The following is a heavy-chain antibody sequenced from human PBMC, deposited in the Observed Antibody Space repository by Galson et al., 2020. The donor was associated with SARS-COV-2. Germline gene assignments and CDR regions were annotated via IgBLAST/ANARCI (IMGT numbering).Heavy chain of an antibody. J-gene: IGHJ4*02. Sequence: GESLKISCKASGYTFTSYGITWVRQAPGKGLEWMGRISPSNGNTNYAQKLQGRVTMTTDTSTSTAYMELRSLRSDDTAVYYCARVDYDAGFPFDYWGQGTLVTVSS. D-gene: IGHD3-22*01. CDR2: ISPSNGNT. CDR1: GYTFTSYG. V-gene: IGHV1-18*01. CDR3: ARVDYDAGFPFDY.